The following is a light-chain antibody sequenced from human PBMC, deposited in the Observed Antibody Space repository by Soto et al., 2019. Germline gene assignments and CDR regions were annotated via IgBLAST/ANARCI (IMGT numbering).Light chain of an antibody. J-gene: IGKJ2*01. CDR1: QSVTSN. Sequence: EVVLTQSPATLSLSPGERATLSCRASQSVTSNLAWYQQKPGQAPRLLIYDVSNRATGIPARFSGSGSGTDFTLTISSLEPEDFAVYYCQQRSNWPAYTFGHGTKLEIK. V-gene: IGKV3-11*01. CDR3: QQRSNWPAYT. CDR2: DVS.